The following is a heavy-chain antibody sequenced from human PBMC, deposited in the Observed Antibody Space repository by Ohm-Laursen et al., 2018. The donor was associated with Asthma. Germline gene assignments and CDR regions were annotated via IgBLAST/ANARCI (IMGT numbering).Heavy chain of an antibody. J-gene: IGHJ4*02. CDR2: INHSGST. CDR1: GGSVSSGSYY. CDR3: ARDDSSGTTTGGFDY. V-gene: IGHV4-39*07. D-gene: IGHD1-1*01. Sequence: SDTLSLTCAVSGGSVSSGSYYWGWIRQPPGKGLEWIGEINHSGSTNYNPSLKSRVTISVDTSKNQFSLKLSSVTAADTAVYYCARDDSSGTTTGGFDYWGQGTLVTVSS.